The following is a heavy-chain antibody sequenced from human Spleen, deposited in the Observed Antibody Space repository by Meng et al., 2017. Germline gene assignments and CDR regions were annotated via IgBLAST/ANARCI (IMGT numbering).Heavy chain of an antibody. CDR2: ISVSGGNT. CDR3: ATKTTELNN. Sequence: AESLSLSCAASGFTFSCYAMNWVRQAPGKGLEWVSLISVSGGNTYYADSVKGRFTISRDNSKNTLYLQMNSLRAEDTAVYYCATKTTELNNWRQGIQVTVSS. J-gene: IGHJ4*02. D-gene: IGHD1-26*01. CDR1: GFTFSCYA. V-gene: IGHV3-23*01.